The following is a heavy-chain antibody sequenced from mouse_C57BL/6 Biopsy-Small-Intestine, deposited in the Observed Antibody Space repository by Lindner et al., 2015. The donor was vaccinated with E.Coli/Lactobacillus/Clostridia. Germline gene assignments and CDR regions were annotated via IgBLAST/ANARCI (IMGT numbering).Heavy chain of an antibody. CDR1: GYTFTSYT. D-gene: IGHD4-1*01. Sequence: VQLQESGAELARPGASVKMSCKASGYTFTSYTMHWVKQRPGQGLEWIGYINPSSGYTKYNQKFKDKATLTADKSSSTAYMQLSSLTSEDSAVYYCARGDWDEGYFDVWGTGTTVTVSS. CDR2: INPSSGYT. V-gene: IGHV1-4*01. J-gene: IGHJ1*03. CDR3: ARGDWDEGYFDV.